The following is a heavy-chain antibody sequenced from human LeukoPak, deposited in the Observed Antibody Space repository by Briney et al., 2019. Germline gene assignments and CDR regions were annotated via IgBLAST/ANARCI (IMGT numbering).Heavy chain of an antibody. CDR3: ARVLGYCSSTSCYTGDAFDI. V-gene: IGHV3-7*01. CDR1: GFTVSSNY. Sequence: GGSLRLSCAASGFTVSSNYMSWVRQAPGKGLEWVANIKQDGSEKYYVDSVKGRFTISRDNAKNSLHLQMNSLRAEDTAVYYCARVLGYCSSTSCYTGDAFDIWGQGTMVTVSS. D-gene: IGHD2-2*02. J-gene: IGHJ3*02. CDR2: IKQDGSEK.